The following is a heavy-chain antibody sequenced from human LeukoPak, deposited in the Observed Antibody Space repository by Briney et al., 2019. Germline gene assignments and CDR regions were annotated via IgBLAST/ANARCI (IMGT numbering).Heavy chain of an antibody. D-gene: IGHD5-12*01. CDR1: GVTXNNYA. J-gene: IGHJ4*02. V-gene: IGHV1-69*04. Sequence: SVKVSCKTSGVTXNNYAISWVRQAPGQGLEWMGRVVPMFGIRNYPQTFRGRVNITADKATDTVYMELRSLRAEDTAIYYCATEPSRSYSFDHLDFWGLGTPVTVSS. CDR3: ATEPSRSYSFDHLDF. CDR2: VVPMFGIR.